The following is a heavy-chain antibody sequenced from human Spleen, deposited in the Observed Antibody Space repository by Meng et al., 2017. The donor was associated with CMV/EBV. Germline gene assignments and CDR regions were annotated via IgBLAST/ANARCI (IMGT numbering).Heavy chain of an antibody. V-gene: IGHV3-7*01. D-gene: IGHD3-16*02. CDR1: GFTFSSYS. CDR3: ASGLGVFDYIWGSYRWEGAFDY. Sequence: GGSLRLSCAASGFTFSSYSMNWVRQAPGKGLEWVANIKQDGSEKYYVDSVKGRFTISRDNAKNSLYLQMNSLRAEDTAVYYCASGLGVFDYIWGSYRWEGAFDYWGQGTLVTVSS. J-gene: IGHJ4*02. CDR2: IKQDGSEK.